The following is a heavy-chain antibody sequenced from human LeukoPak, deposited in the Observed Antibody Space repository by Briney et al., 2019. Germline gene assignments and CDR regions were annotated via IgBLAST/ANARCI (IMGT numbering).Heavy chain of an antibody. CDR3: ATGYGGNSGSNY. D-gene: IGHD4-23*01. V-gene: IGHV1-24*01. J-gene: IGHJ4*02. CDR2: FDPEDGET. Sequence: ASVKVPCKVSGYTLTELSMHWVRQAPGKGLEWMGGFDPEDGETIYAQKFQGRVTMTEDTSTDTAYMELSSLRSEDTAVYYCATGYGGNSGSNYWGQGTLVTVSS. CDR1: GYTLTELS.